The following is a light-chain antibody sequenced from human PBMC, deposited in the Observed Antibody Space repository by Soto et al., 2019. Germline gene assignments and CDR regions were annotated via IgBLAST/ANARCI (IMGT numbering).Light chain of an antibody. CDR1: QDISNY. V-gene: IGKV1-33*01. CDR2: DAS. J-gene: IGKJ3*01. Sequence: DIQMTQSPSSLSASVGDRVTITCQASQDISNYLNWYQQKPGKAPKLVISDASNLETGAPSRFSGSGSGTDFTFTISSLPPEDIGTYFCQPYDNLPLSFGPGTTVEI. CDR3: QPYDNLPLS.